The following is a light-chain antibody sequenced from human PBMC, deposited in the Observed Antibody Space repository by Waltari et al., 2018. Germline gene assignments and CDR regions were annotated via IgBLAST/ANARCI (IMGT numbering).Light chain of an antibody. V-gene: IGKV1-NL1*01. Sequence: DIQMTQSPSSLSASVGDRVTITCRASQGLSNSLAWYQQKPGTAPKLLLYAASRLGGGVPSRFSGSGSGADYTLIISSLQPEDFATYYCQQYYSTPYTFGQGTKLDIK. CDR2: AAS. CDR3: QQYYSTPYT. J-gene: IGKJ2*01. CDR1: QGLSNS.